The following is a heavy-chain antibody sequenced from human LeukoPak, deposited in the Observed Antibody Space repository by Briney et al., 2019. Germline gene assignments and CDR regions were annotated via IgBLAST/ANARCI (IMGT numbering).Heavy chain of an antibody. V-gene: IGHV1-69*04. D-gene: IGHD2-2*01. Sequence: SVKVSCKASGGTFSSYAISWVRQAPGQGLEWMGRIIPILGIANYAQKFQGRVTITADESTSTAYMELSSLRSEDTAVYYCARYPSCSSTSCYYYYYMDVWGKGTTVTVSS. CDR3: ARYPSCSSTSCYYYYYMDV. CDR1: GGTFSSYA. J-gene: IGHJ6*03. CDR2: IIPILGIA.